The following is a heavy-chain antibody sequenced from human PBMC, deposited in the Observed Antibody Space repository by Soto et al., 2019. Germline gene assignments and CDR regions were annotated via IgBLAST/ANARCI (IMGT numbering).Heavy chain of an antibody. V-gene: IGHV1-18*01. CDR1: NYSFSSFG. D-gene: IGHD1-26*01. CDR3: ARDPFYSGTNLQVGYFDS. Sequence: QVQLVQSGGGVKKPGASVKVSCKASNYSFSSFGISWMRQAPGQGLEWMAWINPSNDNTNYAQSLQGRVTLTTDTSTSTAYMELRSLRSDDTAVYYCARDPFYSGTNLQVGYFDSWGQGTLVTVSS. CDR2: INPSNDNT. J-gene: IGHJ4*02.